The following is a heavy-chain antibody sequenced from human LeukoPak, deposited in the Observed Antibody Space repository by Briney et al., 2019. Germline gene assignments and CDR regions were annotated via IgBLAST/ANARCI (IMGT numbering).Heavy chain of an antibody. CDR1: GFTFSSYA. CDR3: AKDRPNSSARTFDY. Sequence: PGGSLRLSCAASGFTFSSYAMSWVRQAPGKGLEWVSTISGSGENTYYADSVKGRFTISRDNSQNTLYLQMNSLRAEDTAVYYLAKDRPNSSARTFDYWGQGTLVTVSS. J-gene: IGHJ4*02. D-gene: IGHD3-10*01. V-gene: IGHV3-23*01. CDR2: ISGSGENT.